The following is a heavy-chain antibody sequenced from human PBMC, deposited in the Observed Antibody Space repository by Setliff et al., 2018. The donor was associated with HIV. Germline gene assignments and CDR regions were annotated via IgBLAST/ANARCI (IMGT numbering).Heavy chain of an antibody. Sequence: QSGGSLRLSCAASGFTFSSNYMSWVRQTPGKGLEWVSFISSGGSTHYADSVKGRFTISRDNSNNTLYLQMNSLRAEDTAVYYCVRDRRRIVGARREPYAFDIWGQGTMVTVSS. V-gene: IGHV3-53*01. J-gene: IGHJ3*02. CDR1: GFTFSSNY. CDR2: ISSGGST. CDR3: VRDRRRIVGARREPYAFDI. D-gene: IGHD1-26*01.